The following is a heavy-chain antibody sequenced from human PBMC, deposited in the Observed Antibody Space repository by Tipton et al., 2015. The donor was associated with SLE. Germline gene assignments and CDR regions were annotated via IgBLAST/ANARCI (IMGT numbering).Heavy chain of an antibody. Sequence: SLRLSCAASGFTFSSYSMNWVRQAPGKGLEWVSSISSSSSYIYYADSVKGRFTISRDNAKNSLYLQMNSLRAEVTAVYYCARDRGSGWFDFDYWGQGTLVTVSS. J-gene: IGHJ4*02. CDR1: GFTFSSYS. CDR3: ARDRGSGWFDFDY. D-gene: IGHD6-19*01. CDR2: ISSSSSYI. V-gene: IGHV3-21*04.